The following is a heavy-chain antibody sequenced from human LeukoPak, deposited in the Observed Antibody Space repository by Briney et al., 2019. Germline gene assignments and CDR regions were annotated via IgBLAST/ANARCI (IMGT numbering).Heavy chain of an antibody. CDR2: IYHGGTT. J-gene: IGHJ4*02. D-gene: IGHD4-23*01. V-gene: IGHV4-4*02. CDR3: ATYFYGGDYASYYFDY. CDR1: GGSITSSHW. Sequence: PSETLSLTCAVPGGSITSSHWWSWARQPPGKGLEWIGEIYHGGTTNYNPSLKSRVTMSVDESKNQFSLKLSSVTAADTAVYYCATYFYGGDYASYYFDYWGQGTPVTVSS.